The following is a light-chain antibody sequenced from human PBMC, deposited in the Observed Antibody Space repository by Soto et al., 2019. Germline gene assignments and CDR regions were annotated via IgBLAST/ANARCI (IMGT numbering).Light chain of an antibody. J-gene: IGKJ4*01. Sequence: ENVLTQSPGTVSLSSGERATLSCRASQSVTSSYLAWYQQKPGQAPRLLIYGVSSRATGIPDRFSGSGAGTDFTLTISRLEPEDFAVYYCQQYGDSPLTFGGGTKVDIK. V-gene: IGKV3-20*01. CDR2: GVS. CDR3: QQYGDSPLT. CDR1: QSVTSSY.